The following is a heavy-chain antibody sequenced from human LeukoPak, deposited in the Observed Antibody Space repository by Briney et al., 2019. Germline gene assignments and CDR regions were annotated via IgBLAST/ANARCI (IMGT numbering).Heavy chain of an antibody. CDR3: ARHVRNSNWYGVDY. CDR2: IYYTGST. D-gene: IGHD6-13*01. Sequence: SETLSLTCTVSGGSISSSTYYWGWIRQPPGKGLEWIGSIYYTGSTYYNPSLKSRVTIFVDTSRNQFSLKLSSVTAADTAVYYCARHVRNSNWYGVDYWGQGTLVTVSS. J-gene: IGHJ4*02. V-gene: IGHV4-39*01. CDR1: GGSISSSTYY.